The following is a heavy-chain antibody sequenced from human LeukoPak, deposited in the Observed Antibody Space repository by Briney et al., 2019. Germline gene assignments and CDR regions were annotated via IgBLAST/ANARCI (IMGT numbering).Heavy chain of an antibody. CDR3: ARGGIQLWSYYFDY. J-gene: IGHJ4*02. Sequence: PGGALEISFKGAGYGFTSYWIRWGRRMPGKGGGGRGRIEPSDWYTKYSASFQGHVTISADKYIKTAYLQWSSLKASDTAMYYCARGGIQLWSYYFDYWGQGTLVTVSS. CDR2: IEPSDWYT. D-gene: IGHD5-18*01. CDR1: GYGFTSYW. V-gene: IGHV5-10-1*01.